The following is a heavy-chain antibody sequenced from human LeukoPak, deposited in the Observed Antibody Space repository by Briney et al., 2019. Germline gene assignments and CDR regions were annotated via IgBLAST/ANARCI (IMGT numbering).Heavy chain of an antibody. D-gene: IGHD2-15*01. CDR1: GGSISNSTYY. CDR2: IYYSGST. Sequence: SETLSLTCTVSGGSISNSTYYWGWIRQPPGKGLEWIGRIYYSGSTYYSPALKTRVTISVDTAKNQFSLKLSSVAAADAAVYFCARSATLRPNFDYWGQGTLVTVSS. V-gene: IGHV4-39*07. CDR3: ARSATLRPNFDY. J-gene: IGHJ4*02.